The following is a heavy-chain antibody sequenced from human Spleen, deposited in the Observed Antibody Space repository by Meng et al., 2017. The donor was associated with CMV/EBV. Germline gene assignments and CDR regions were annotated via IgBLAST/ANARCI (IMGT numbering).Heavy chain of an antibody. Sequence: GGSLRLSCAASGFMFSSYDMNWVRQAPGKGLEWFSSISSSGGYMYYPASLKGRFTISRDNAKKSLYLQMNSLSAEDTAVYYCARESLSGDRGEGYFDYWGQGTLVTVSS. CDR1: GFMFSSYD. V-gene: IGHV3-21*04. D-gene: IGHD2-15*01. CDR3: ARESLSGDRGEGYFDY. J-gene: IGHJ4*02. CDR2: ISSSGGYM.